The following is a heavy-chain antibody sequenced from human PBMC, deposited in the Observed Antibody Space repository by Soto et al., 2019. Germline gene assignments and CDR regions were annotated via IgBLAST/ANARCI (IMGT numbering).Heavy chain of an antibody. CDR3: ARSIDP. J-gene: IGHJ5*02. V-gene: IGHV4-59*12. CDR2: IDHSGST. Sequence: PSXTLSLTCTVSDGSINSYYWSWIRQPPGNGLEWIGYIDHSGSTKYNPSLLGRVSISVDTSKNQFSMRLSSVTAADTAVYYCARSIDPWGQGTLVIVSS. CDR1: DGSINSYY.